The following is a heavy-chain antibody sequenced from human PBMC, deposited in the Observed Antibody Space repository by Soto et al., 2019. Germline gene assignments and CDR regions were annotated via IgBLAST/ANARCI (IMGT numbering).Heavy chain of an antibody. CDR2: IYSGGST. CDR3: ASLYYYGSGFAP. CDR1: GFTFSSYT. D-gene: IGHD3-10*01. J-gene: IGHJ5*02. Sequence: GGSLRLSCAASGFTFSSYTMHWVRQAPGKGLEWVSVIYSGGSTYYADSVKGRFTISRDNSKNTLYLQMNSLRAEDTAVYYCASLYYYGSGFAPWGQGTLVTVSS. V-gene: IGHV3-53*01.